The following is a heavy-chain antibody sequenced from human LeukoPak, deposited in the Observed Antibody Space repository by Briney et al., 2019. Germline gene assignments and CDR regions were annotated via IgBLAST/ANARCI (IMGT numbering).Heavy chain of an antibody. J-gene: IGHJ1*01. CDR2: IYYSGRT. V-gene: IGHV4-39*01. D-gene: IGHD3-22*01. CDR1: GDSVSRSDSY. CDR3: ARRRYYDGSGYLE. Sequence: SETLSLTCSVSGDSVSRSDSYWDWLRQPPGKGLEWIGTIYYSGRTYYSPSLKSRVTMSVDPSNNQFSLTLRSVTAADTAVYYCARRRYYDGSGYLEWGQGTLLSVS.